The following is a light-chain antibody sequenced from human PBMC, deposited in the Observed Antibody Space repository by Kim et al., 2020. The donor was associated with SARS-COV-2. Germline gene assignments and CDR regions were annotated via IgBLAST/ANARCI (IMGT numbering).Light chain of an antibody. CDR1: CIRSYY. CDR2: GKN. CDR3: NSRDSSGNHWV. V-gene: IGLV3-19*01. Sequence: GPTVRITRQGYCIRSYYASWYQQKPGQAPVLVIYGKNNRPSGIPDRFSGSSSGNTASLTITGAQAEDEADYYCNSRDSSGNHWVFGGGTQLTVL. J-gene: IGLJ3*02.